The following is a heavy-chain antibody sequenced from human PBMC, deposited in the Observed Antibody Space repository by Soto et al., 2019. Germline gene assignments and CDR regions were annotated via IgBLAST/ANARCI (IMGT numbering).Heavy chain of an antibody. V-gene: IGHV1-69*13. Sequence: ASVKVSCKASGGTFSSYAISWVRQAPGQGLEWMGGIIPIFGTANYAQKFQGRVTITADESTSTAYMELSSLRSEDTAVYYCARVREDEGRTPYNWFDPWGQGTLVTVSS. CDR1: GGTFSSYA. CDR2: IIPIFGTA. J-gene: IGHJ5*02. CDR3: ARVREDEGRTPYNWFDP.